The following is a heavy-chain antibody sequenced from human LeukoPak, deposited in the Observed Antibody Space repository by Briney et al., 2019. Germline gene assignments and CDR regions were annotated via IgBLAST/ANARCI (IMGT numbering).Heavy chain of an antibody. CDR2: IYYSGST. J-gene: IGHJ4*02. Sequence: SQTLCLTCTVSGGSISSGDYYWSWIPQPPGKGLEWIGYIYYSGSTNYNPSLKSRVTISVDTSKNQFSLKLSSVTVADTAVYYCARLGPAASFGYWGQGTLVTVSS. CDR3: ARLGPAASFGY. CDR1: GGSISSGDYY. V-gene: IGHV4-61*08. D-gene: IGHD2-2*01.